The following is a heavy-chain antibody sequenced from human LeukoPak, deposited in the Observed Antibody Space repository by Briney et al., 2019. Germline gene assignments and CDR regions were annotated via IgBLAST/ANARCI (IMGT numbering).Heavy chain of an antibody. D-gene: IGHD6-13*01. V-gene: IGHV3-48*03. CDR1: GFTFSSYE. CDR2: ISSSGSTI. Sequence: GGSLRLSCAASGFTFSSYEMNWVRQAPGKGLEWVSYISSSGSTIYYADSVKGRFTISRDNAKNSLYLQMNSMRAEDTDVYYCARAMPQPGIAAAGPGGFDYWGQGTLVTVSS. CDR3: ARAMPQPGIAAAGPGGFDY. J-gene: IGHJ4*02.